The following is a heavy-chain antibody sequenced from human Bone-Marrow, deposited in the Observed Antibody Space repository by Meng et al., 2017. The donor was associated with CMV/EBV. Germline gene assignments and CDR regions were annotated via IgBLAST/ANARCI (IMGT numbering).Heavy chain of an antibody. CDR3: AKDLTGGYDFWSGYHYYYYGMDV. D-gene: IGHD3-3*01. Sequence: GESPKISWAASGFPFSSYAMSWVRQAPGKGLEWVSAISGSGGSTYYADSVKGRFTISRDNSKNTLYLQMNSLRAEDTAVYYCAKDLTGGYDFWSGYHYYYYGMDVWGQGTTVTVSS. V-gene: IGHV3-23*01. CDR2: ISGSGGST. J-gene: IGHJ6*02. CDR1: GFPFSSYA.